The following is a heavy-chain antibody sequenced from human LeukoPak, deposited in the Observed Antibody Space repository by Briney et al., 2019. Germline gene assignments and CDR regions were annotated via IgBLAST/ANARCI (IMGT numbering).Heavy chain of an antibody. J-gene: IGHJ4*02. CDR1: GFTFSRHW. CDR2: IKQDGSDT. D-gene: IGHD5-18*01. V-gene: IGHV3-7*01. Sequence: PGGSLRLSCGASGFTFSRHWMSWVRQPPAKGLEGVAKIKQDGSDTYYVDSVKGRFTISRDNAKNSLYLQMNSLRAEDTAVYYCARGPDTVWGPLWGQGTLVTVSS. CDR3: ARGPDTVWGPL.